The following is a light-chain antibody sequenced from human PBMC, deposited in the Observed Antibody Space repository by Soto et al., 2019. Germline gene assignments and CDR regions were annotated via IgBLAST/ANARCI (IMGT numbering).Light chain of an antibody. CDR1: SSNIGSNY. V-gene: IGLV1-47*01. CDR3: AAWDDSLSGPVV. Sequence: QSVLTQPPSASGTPGQRVTISCSGSSSNIGSNYVYWYQQLPGTAPKLLIYRNNQRPSGVPDRFSGSKSGTSASLAISGLRSEDEADYYCAAWDDSLSGPVVSGGGTQLTVL. CDR2: RNN. J-gene: IGLJ2*01.